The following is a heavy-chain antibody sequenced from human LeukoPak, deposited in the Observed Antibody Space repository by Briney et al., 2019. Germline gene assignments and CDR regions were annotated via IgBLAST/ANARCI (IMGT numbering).Heavy chain of an antibody. J-gene: IGHJ5*02. D-gene: IGHD5-12*01. CDR3: VRSGYDYDWFDP. CDR2: IIAILDTA. CDR1: GGSFSDYS. Sequence: ASVKVSCKASGGSFSDYSISWVRQAPGQGREWMGRIIAILDTAHYAQKFQGRFTITADKSTTTVYMELSSLRSDDTAVYYCVRSGYDYDWFDPWGQGTLVTVSS. V-gene: IGHV1-69*08.